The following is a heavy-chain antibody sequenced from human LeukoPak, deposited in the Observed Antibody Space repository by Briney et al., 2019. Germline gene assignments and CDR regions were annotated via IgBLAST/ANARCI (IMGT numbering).Heavy chain of an antibody. CDR1: GGSISSSSYY. D-gene: IGHD3-9*01. CDR3: ARTIFDAFDI. J-gene: IGHJ3*02. V-gene: IGHV4-39*01. Sequence: SETLSLTCTVSGGSISSSSYYWGWIRQPPGKGLEWIGTIYYSGSTYYNASLKSRVTISVDTSKNQFSLKLSSVTAADTAVYYCARTIFDAFDIWGQGTMVTVSS. CDR2: IYYSGST.